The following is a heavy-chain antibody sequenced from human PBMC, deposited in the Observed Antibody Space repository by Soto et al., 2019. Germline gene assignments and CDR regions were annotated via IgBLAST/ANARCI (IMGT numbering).Heavy chain of an antibody. CDR2: INHSGST. CDR3: ARGLSRYYGSGSYYSPLYYYYGMDV. V-gene: IGHV4-34*01. CDR1: GGSFSGYY. D-gene: IGHD3-10*01. J-gene: IGHJ6*02. Sequence: PSETLSLTCAVYGGSFSGYYWSWIRQPPGKGLEWIGEINHSGSTNYNPSLKSRVTISVDTSKNQFSLKLSSVTAADTAVYYCARGLSRYYGSGSYYSPLYYYYGMDVWGQGTTVTVSS.